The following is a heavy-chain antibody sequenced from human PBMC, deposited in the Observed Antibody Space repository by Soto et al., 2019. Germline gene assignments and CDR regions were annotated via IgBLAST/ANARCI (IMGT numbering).Heavy chain of an antibody. CDR2: ISSSSTYI. J-gene: IGHJ6*02. V-gene: IGHV3-21*01. CDR3: ARDKNLPHGSTTIYYYYRMEV. CDR1: GFTFSSYT. D-gene: IGHD3-10*01. Sequence: EVQVLEAGVGLVKPGGSLRLSCAAYGFTFSSYTLNCVLQAPGKGLGWVSAISSSSTYIYYADSLKGRFTISRDNAKTSLYLQMNSLRPADSEVYHCARDKNLPHGSTTIYYYYRMEVWGQGNTFTVSS.